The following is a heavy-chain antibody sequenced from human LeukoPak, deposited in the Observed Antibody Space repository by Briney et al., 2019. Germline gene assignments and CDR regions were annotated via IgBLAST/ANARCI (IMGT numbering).Heavy chain of an antibody. V-gene: IGHV3-30*02. CDR1: GFTFSSYG. J-gene: IGHJ5*02. D-gene: IGHD6-19*01. Sequence: GSLRLSCAASGFTFSSYGMHWVRQAPGKGLEWVAFIRYDGSNKYYADSVKGRFTISRDNSKNTLYLQMNSLRAEDTAVYYCAKDVRIAVAGRWFDPWGQGTLVTVSS. CDR2: IRYDGSNK. CDR3: AKDVRIAVAGRWFDP.